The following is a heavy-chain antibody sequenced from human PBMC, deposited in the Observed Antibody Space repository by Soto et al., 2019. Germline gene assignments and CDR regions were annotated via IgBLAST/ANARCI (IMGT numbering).Heavy chain of an antibody. V-gene: IGHV3-9*01. CDR1: GFSFEEYA. D-gene: IGHD5-18*01. CDR2: IGWNSDSL. CDR3: AKVLTLFSNREDTVDCDY. J-gene: IGHJ4*02. Sequence: EVQLVDSGGGLVQPGRSLRLSCAASGFSFEEYAMHWVRQSPGKGLEWVAGIGWNSDSLAYADSVKGRFTISRDNAKNSLYLEMKSLRPEDTAIYYCAKVLTLFSNREDTVDCDYWGQGTLVIVSS.